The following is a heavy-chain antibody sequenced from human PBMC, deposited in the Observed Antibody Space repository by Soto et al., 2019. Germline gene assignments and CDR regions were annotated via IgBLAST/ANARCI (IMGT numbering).Heavy chain of an antibody. CDR2: IYYSGST. J-gene: IGHJ3*02. D-gene: IGHD2-21*02. CDR1: GGSISSGGYY. V-gene: IGHV4-31*03. CDR3: ARGIVVVTATDAFDI. Sequence: PSVTLSLTCTVSGGSISSGGYYWSWIRQHPGKGLEWIGYIYYSGSTYYNPSLKSRVTISVDTSKNQFSLKLSSVTAADTAVYYCARGIVVVTATDAFDIWGQGTMVTVSS.